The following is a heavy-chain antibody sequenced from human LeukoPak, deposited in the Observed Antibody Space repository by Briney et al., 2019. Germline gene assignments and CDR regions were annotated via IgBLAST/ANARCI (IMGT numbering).Heavy chain of an antibody. CDR3: ARGVSVYSGYGTVGDY. V-gene: IGHV4-34*01. CDR2: ISHSGST. J-gene: IGHJ4*02. Sequence: PSETLSLTCAVYGGSFSGYYWSWIRQPPGKGLEWIGEISHSGSTNYNPSLKSRVTISVDTSKNQFSLKLSSVTAADTAVYYCARGVSVYSGYGTVGDYWGQGTLVTVSS. D-gene: IGHD5-12*01. CDR1: GGSFSGYY.